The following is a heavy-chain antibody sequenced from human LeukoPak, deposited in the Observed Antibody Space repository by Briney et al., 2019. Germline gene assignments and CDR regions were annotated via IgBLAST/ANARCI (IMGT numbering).Heavy chain of an antibody. Sequence: ASVKVSCKASGYTFTGYYMHWVRQAPGQGLEWMRWINPNSGGTNYAQKFQGRVTMTRDTSINTAYMELSSLNINDTAVYYCARLRDYSASWRGSASRYWGQGTLVTVSS. CDR1: GYTFTGYY. CDR3: ARLRDYSASWRGSASRY. CDR2: INPNSGGT. V-gene: IGHV1-2*02. D-gene: IGHD4-11*01. J-gene: IGHJ4*02.